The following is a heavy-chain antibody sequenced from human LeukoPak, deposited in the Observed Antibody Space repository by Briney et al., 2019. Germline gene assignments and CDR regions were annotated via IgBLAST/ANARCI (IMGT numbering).Heavy chain of an antibody. CDR2: IYTSGST. CDR1: GGSISSYY. V-gene: IGHV4-4*07. Sequence: PSETLSLTCTVSGGSISSYYWSWLRQPAGKGLEWIGRIYTSGSTNYNPSLKSRVTMSVDTSKNQFSLKLSSVTAADTAVYYCARIAAAGTTDGYYYYYMDVWGKGTTVTVSS. CDR3: ARIAAAGTTDGYYYYYMDV. J-gene: IGHJ6*03. D-gene: IGHD6-13*01.